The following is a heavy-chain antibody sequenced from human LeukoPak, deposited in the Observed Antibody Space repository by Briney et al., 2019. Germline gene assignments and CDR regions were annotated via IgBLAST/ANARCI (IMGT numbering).Heavy chain of an antibody. Sequence: ASVKVSCKASGGTFTSYAISWVRQAPGQGLEWMGGIIPIFGTANYAQKFQGRVTITADKSTSTAYMELSSLRSEDTAVYYCARDHSSGWLDYWGQGTLVTVSS. CDR1: GGTFTSYA. CDR2: IIPIFGTA. CDR3: ARDHSSGWLDY. V-gene: IGHV1-69*06. D-gene: IGHD6-19*01. J-gene: IGHJ4*02.